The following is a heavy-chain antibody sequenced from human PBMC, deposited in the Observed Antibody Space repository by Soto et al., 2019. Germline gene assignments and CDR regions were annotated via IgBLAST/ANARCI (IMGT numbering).Heavy chain of an antibody. Sequence: EVQLVESGGGLVQPGRSLRLSCAASGFTFDDYAMHWVRQTPGKGLEWVSGISWNSGSTGYADSVKGRFTISRDNARISLYLQMNSLRAEDTAVYYCAKVWSSKGLANFFSAFDIWGQGTMVTVSS. CDR3: AKVWSSKGLANFFSAFDI. D-gene: IGHD3-10*01. CDR1: GFTFDDYA. CDR2: ISWNSGST. J-gene: IGHJ3*02. V-gene: IGHV3-9*01.